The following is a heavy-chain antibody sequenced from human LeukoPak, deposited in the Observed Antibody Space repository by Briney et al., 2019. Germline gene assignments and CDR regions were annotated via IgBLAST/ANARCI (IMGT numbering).Heavy chain of an antibody. J-gene: IGHJ5*02. CDR3: ARGVAEQWLVQRWFDP. Sequence: GGSLRLSCAASGFTFSSYAMHWVRQAPGKGLEWVAVISYDGSNKYYADSVKGRFTISRDNSKNTLYLQMNSLRAKDTAVYYCARGVAEQWLVQRWFDPWGQGTLVTVSS. CDR1: GFTFSSYA. CDR2: ISYDGSNK. V-gene: IGHV3-30*04. D-gene: IGHD6-19*01.